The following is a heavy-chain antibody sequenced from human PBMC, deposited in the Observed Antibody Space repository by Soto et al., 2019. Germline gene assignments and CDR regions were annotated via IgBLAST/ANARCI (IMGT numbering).Heavy chain of an antibody. CDR3: ARGVPLEPDKPSGPDY. V-gene: IGHV3-33*01. D-gene: IGHD6-19*01. CDR2: IWYDGSNK. CDR1: GFTFSSYG. J-gene: IGHJ4*02. Sequence: PGGSLRLSCAASGFTFSSYGMHWVRQAPGKGLEWVAVIWYDGSNKYYADSVKGRFTISRDNSKNTLYLQMNSLRAEDTAVYYCARGVPLEPDKPSGPDYWGQGTLVTVSS.